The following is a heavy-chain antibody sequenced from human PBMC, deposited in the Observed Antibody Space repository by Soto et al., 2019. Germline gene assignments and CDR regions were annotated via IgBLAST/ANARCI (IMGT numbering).Heavy chain of an antibody. J-gene: IGHJ5*02. Sequence: GESLKISCKGSGYNFTSYWISWVRQMPGKGLEWMGRIDPSDSYTNYSPSFQGHVTISADKSISTAYLQWSSLKASDTAMYYCASSERIQRVSWFDPWGQGTLVTVSS. D-gene: IGHD1-26*01. CDR2: IDPSDSYT. CDR3: ASSERIQRVSWFDP. CDR1: GYNFTSYW. V-gene: IGHV5-10-1*01.